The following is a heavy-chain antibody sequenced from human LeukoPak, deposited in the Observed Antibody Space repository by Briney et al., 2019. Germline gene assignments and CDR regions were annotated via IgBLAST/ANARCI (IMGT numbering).Heavy chain of an antibody. CDR3: ARVYCGGDCYLAGAFDI. J-gene: IGHJ3*02. CDR2: IYYSGST. D-gene: IGHD2-21*02. CDR1: GGSISSYY. Sequence: TSETLSLTCTVSGGSISSYYWSWIRQPPGKGREWIGYIYYSGSTNYNPSLKSRVTISVDTSKNQFSLKLSSVTAADTAVYYCARVYCGGDCYLAGAFDIWGQGTMVTVSS. V-gene: IGHV4-59*01.